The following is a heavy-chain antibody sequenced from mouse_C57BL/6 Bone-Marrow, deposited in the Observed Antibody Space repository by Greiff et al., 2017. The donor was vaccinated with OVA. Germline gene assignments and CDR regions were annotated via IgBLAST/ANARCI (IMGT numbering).Heavy chain of an antibody. D-gene: IGHD1-2*01. V-gene: IGHV5-9*01. CDR2: ISGGGGNT. J-gene: IGHJ3*01. Sequence: DVKLVESGGGLVKPGGSLKLSCAASGFTFSSYTMSWVRQTPEKRLEWVATISGGGGNTYYPDSVKGRFTISRDNAKNTLYLQMSSLRSEDTALYYCARIGYAWFAYWGQGTLVTVSA. CDR3: ARIGYAWFAY. CDR1: GFTFSSYT.